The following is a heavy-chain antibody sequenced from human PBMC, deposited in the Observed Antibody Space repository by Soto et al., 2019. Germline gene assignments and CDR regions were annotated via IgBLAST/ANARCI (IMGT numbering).Heavy chain of an antibody. Sequence: GGSLRLSCAASGFTFSSYGMHWVRQAPGKGLEWVAVISYDGSNKYYADSVKGRFTISRDNSKNTLYLQMNSLRAEDTAVYYRAKDQVNRGIAVAGAIDYWGQGTLVTVSS. CDR1: GFTFSSYG. CDR2: ISYDGSNK. D-gene: IGHD6-19*01. J-gene: IGHJ4*02. CDR3: AKDQVNRGIAVAGAIDY. V-gene: IGHV3-30*18.